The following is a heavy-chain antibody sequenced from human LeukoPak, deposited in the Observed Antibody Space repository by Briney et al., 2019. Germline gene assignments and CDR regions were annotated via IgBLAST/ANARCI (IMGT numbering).Heavy chain of an antibody. D-gene: IGHD2-15*01. CDR1: GGSISSSSYY. CDR3: ARPRGSPIGGYNWFDP. J-gene: IGHJ5*02. CDR2: IYYSGST. V-gene: IGHV4-39*01. Sequence: SETLSLTCTVSGGSISSSSYYWGWIRQPPGKGLEWIVSIYYSGSTYYNPSLKSRVTISVDTSKNQFSLKLSSVTAADTAVYYCARPRGSPIGGYNWFDPWGQGTLVTVSS.